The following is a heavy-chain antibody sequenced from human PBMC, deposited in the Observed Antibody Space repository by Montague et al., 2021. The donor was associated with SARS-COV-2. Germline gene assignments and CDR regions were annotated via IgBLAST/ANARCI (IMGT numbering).Heavy chain of an antibody. CDR3: ARGDYGDYRDAFDI. CDR2: IHHSGST. Sequence: SETLSLTCAVSGGSITSTNWWSWVRQPPGKGLEWIGEIHHSGSTNSSPXXKSRVTMSIDKSSNQFSLNLSSVTAADTAVYYCARGDYGDYRDAFDIWGQGTVVTVSS. CDR1: GGSITSTNW. D-gene: IGHD4-17*01. V-gene: IGHV4-4*02. J-gene: IGHJ3*02.